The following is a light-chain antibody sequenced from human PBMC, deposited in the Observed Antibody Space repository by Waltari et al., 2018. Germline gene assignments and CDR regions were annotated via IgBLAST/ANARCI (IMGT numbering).Light chain of an antibody. J-gene: IGKJ1*01. V-gene: IGKV3-20*01. CDR3: QYYGRA. CDR1: QSVSSIY. Sequence: EIVLTQSPGTLSLSPGERATLSCRTSQSVSSIYLAWYQQKPGQAPRVLIYGASSRAAGIPDRLSGSGSGTDFTLTISRLEPDDFAVYYCQYYGRAFGQGTKVEIK. CDR2: GAS.